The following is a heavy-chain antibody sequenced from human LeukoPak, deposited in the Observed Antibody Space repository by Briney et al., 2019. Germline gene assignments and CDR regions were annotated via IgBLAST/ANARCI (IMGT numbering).Heavy chain of an antibody. CDR1: GGSFSGYY. D-gene: IGHD1-1*01. CDR3: ASRYSHTEY. J-gene: IGHJ4*02. CDR2: INHSGST. V-gene: IGHV4-34*01. Sequence: SETLSLTCAVYGGSFSGYYWSWIRQPPGKGLEWIGEINHSGSTNYNPSLKSRVTISVDTSKNQFSLKLSSVTAADTAVYYCASRYSHTEYWGQGTLVTVSS.